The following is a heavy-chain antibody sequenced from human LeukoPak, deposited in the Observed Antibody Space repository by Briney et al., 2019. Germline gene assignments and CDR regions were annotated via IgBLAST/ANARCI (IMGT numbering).Heavy chain of an antibody. J-gene: IGHJ4*02. D-gene: IGHD2-2*01. CDR3: ARDCSSTSCYQAFDY. CDR1: GSTFSSYW. CDR2: IKQDGSEK. V-gene: IGHV3-7*01. Sequence: PGGSLGLSCAASGSTFSSYWMSWVRQAPGKGLEWVANIKQDGSEKYYVDSVKGRFTISRDNAKNSLYLQMNSLRAEDTAVYYCARDCSSTSCYQAFDYWGQGTLVIVSS.